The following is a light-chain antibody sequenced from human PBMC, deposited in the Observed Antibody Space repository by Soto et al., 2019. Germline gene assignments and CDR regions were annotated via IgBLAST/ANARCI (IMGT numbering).Light chain of an antibody. Sequence: EIVLTQSPATLSLSPGERATLSCRASQSVSSYLGWYQQKPGQAPRLLIYDASNRATGIPARFSGSGSGTEFNITISSLQSDDSAVYYCQQYNNWPRATFGGGTKVDIK. J-gene: IGKJ4*01. CDR2: DAS. CDR1: QSVSSY. CDR3: QQYNNWPRAT. V-gene: IGKV3D-15*01.